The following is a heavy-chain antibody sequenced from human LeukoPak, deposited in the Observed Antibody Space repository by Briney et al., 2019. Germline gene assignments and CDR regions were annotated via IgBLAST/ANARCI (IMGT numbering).Heavy chain of an antibody. J-gene: IGHJ4*02. D-gene: IGHD3-10*01. CDR1: GGSISSGTYY. Sequence: SETLSLTCTVSGGSISSGTYYWSWIRQPAGKGLEWIGRIHTDGTINYSPSLRSRVTISLDTSKNQFSLKLSSVTAADTAVYYCARGTYYYGSGAFGYYFDYWGQGTLVTVSS. CDR3: ARGTYYYGSGAFGYYFDY. CDR2: IHTDGTI. V-gene: IGHV4-61*02.